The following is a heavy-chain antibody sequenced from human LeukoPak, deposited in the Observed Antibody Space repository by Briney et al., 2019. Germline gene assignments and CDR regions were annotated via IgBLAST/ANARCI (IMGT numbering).Heavy chain of an antibody. CDR3: AKVSSSSWNNYFDY. CDR1: GFTFRSYA. V-gene: IGHV3-23*01. CDR2: FTGSGGST. J-gene: IGHJ4*02. Sequence: GGSLRLSCAASGFTFRSYAMTWVRQAPGKGLEWVSTFTGSGGSTYYADSAKGRFTISRDDSKNTLYLQMNSLRAEDTAVYYCAKVSSSSWNNYFDYWGQGTLVTVSP. D-gene: IGHD1/OR15-1a*01.